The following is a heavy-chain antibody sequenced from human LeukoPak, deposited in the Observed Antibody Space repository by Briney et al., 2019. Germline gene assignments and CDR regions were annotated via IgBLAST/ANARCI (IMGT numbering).Heavy chain of an antibody. D-gene: IGHD6-25*01. CDR1: GFTFSSYA. Sequence: PGGSPRLSCAASGFTFSSYAMSWVRQAPGKGLEWVSGTSGSGDRTYYADSVKGRFTISRDNSKNTLYLQMNSLRAEDTAVYYCAEGGGRGYSTGWYFDYWGQGTLVTVSS. CDR2: TSGSGDRT. J-gene: IGHJ4*02. CDR3: AEGGGRGYSTGWYFDY. V-gene: IGHV3-23*01.